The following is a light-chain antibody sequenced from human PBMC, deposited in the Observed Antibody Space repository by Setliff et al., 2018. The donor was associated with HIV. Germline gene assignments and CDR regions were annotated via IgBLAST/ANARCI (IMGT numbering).Light chain of an antibody. CDR2: GVS. Sequence: QSALSQPASVSGSPGQSITISCTGTSSDVGGYDYVSWYQQRPGKAPELVIFGVSNRPSGVSNRFSGSKSGTTASLTISGLQAGDEADYYCSSYSTTSTLLFGAGTKGTVL. J-gene: IGLJ1*01. CDR3: SSYSTTSTLL. V-gene: IGLV2-14*03. CDR1: SSDVGGYDY.